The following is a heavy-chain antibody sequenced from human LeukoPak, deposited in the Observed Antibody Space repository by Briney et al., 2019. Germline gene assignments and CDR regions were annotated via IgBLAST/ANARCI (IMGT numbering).Heavy chain of an antibody. CDR3: ARDPVDGYSHYDY. V-gene: IGHV1-8*01. CDR2: MNPNSSNT. J-gene: IGHJ4*02. CDR1: GYTFTNYD. Sequence: ASVKVSCKASGYTFTNYDINWVRQATGQGLEWMGWMNPNSSNTGYAQRFQGRVTMTRNTSISTAYMELSSLRSEDTAVYYCARDPVDGYSHYDYWGQGTLVTVSS. D-gene: IGHD5-24*01.